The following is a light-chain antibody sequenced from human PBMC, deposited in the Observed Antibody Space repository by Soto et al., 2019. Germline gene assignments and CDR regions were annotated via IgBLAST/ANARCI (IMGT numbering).Light chain of an antibody. CDR2: GAS. CDR1: RSVSRTY. CDR3: QQYSASLWT. J-gene: IGKJ1*01. Sequence: DIGLTQSPATLSLSPGDRATLSCRASRSVSRTYFAWYQQRPGQAPRLLIYGASNRATGIPDRFTGSGSGTDFTLTITRLEPEDFAVYYCQQYSASLWTFGQGTKV. V-gene: IGKV3-20*01.